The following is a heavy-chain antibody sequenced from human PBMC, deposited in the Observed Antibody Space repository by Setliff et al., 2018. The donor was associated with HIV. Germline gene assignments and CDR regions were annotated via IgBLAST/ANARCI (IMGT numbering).Heavy chain of an antibody. CDR2: IIHSGST. CDR3: ARRSGWSLDY. D-gene: IGHD6-19*01. V-gene: IGHV4-34*12. J-gene: IGHJ4*02. CDR1: GGSFSGYY. Sequence: SETLSLTCAVYGGSFSGYYWSWIRQPPGKGLEWSGEIIHSGSTNYNPSLKSRVTISVDTSKNKFSLKLSSVTAADTAVYYCARRSGWSLDYWGQGTLVTVSS.